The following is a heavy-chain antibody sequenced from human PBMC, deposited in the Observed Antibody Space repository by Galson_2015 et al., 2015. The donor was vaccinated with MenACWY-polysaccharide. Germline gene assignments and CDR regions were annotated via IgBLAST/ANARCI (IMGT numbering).Heavy chain of an antibody. CDR1: GFTFSSYD. Sequence: SLRLSCAASGFTFSSYDMHWVRQAPGKGLEWVSAIGTAGDTYYPGSVKGRFTISRENAKNSLYLQMNSLRAGDTAVYYCARAGGEEGSWYTLYSYYGMDVWGQGTTVTVSS. CDR3: ARAGGEEGSWYTLYSYYGMDV. J-gene: IGHJ6*02. V-gene: IGHV3-13*01. D-gene: IGHD6-13*01. CDR2: IGTAGDT.